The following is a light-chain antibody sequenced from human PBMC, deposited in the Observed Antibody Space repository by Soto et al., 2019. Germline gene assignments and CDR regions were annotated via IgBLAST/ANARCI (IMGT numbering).Light chain of an antibody. V-gene: IGKV1-13*02. CDR1: QVISSD. Sequence: AIQLTQSPPSLSASVGDRVTITCRGRQVISSDLAWYQQKTGKAPKVLIYDVSSLESGVPSRFSGSGSETDFTLTISSLHAEDSATYYCQQFKVYPLTFGQGTRLEIK. CDR2: DVS. J-gene: IGKJ5*01. CDR3: QQFKVYPLT.